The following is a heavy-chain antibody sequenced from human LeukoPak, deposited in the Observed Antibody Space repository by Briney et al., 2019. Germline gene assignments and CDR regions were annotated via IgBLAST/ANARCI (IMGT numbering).Heavy chain of an antibody. D-gene: IGHD2-2*01. CDR3: ARDSTPASSTSPFDY. CDR1: GFTFSSYS. CDR2: ISGSSSYI. J-gene: IGHJ4*02. Sequence: GGSLRLSCAASGFTFSSYSMNWVRQAPGRGLEWVSSISGSSSYIYYADSVKGRFTISRDNAKNSLYLQMNSLRAEDTAVYYCARDSTPASSTSPFDYWGQGILVTVS. V-gene: IGHV3-21*01.